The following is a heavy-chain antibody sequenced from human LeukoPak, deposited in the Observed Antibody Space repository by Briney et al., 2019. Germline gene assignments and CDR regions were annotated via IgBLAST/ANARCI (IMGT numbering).Heavy chain of an antibody. CDR2: VDHTGST. J-gene: IGHJ4*02. D-gene: IGHD1/OR15-1a*01. V-gene: IGHV4-59*01. CDR1: HDSITMYY. CDR3: ARDRHWTNDWVFDY. Sequence: SETLSVACSVSHDSITMYYWTWIRQPPGKGLEWIGYVDHTGSTNFNPSLNGRVSISRDTTKNLFSLRLRSVTAADTAVYYCARDRHWTNDWVFDYWGQGTLVTVSS.